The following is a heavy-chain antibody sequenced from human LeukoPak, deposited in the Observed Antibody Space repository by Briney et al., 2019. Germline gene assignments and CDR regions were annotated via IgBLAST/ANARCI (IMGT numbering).Heavy chain of an antibody. V-gene: IGHV1-2*02. CDR3: ARLRKEIRGGVYYMDV. Sequence: ASVKVSCKASGYTFTGYYMHWVRQAPGQGLEWMGWINPNSGGTNYAQKFQGRVTMTRDTSISTAYMELSRLRSDDTAVYYCARLRKEIRGGVYYMDVWGKGTTVTISS. CDR2: INPNSGGT. J-gene: IGHJ6*03. D-gene: IGHD2-8*02. CDR1: GYTFTGYY.